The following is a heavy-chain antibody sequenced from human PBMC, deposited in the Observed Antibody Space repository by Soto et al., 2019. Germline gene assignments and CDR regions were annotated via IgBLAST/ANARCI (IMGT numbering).Heavy chain of an antibody. CDR1: GGSISSYY. CDR2: IYYSGRA. J-gene: IGHJ4*02. CDR3: VGGYSLDY. Sequence: QVQLQESGPGLVKPSETLSLTCTVSGGSISSYYWSWIRQPPGKGLEWIGYIYYSGRATYIPSLKSRVTRSVHTSKHPFSRKMRSVTAAETAVDYCVGGYSLDYWGPGTLVTVSS. V-gene: IGHV4-59*01. D-gene: IGHD2-21*02.